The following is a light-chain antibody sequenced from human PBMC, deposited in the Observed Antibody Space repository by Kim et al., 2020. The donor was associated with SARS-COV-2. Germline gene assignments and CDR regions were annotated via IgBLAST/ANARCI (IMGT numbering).Light chain of an antibody. CDR2: YDS. V-gene: IGLV3-21*04. CDR3: QVWDSSSDHRV. Sequence: APGKTGRITCGGNNIGSKSVQWYQQKPGQAPVLVIYYDSDRPSGIPERFSGSNSGNTATLTISRVEAGDEADYYCQVWDSSSDHRVFGGGTQLTVL. CDR1: NIGSKS. J-gene: IGLJ3*02.